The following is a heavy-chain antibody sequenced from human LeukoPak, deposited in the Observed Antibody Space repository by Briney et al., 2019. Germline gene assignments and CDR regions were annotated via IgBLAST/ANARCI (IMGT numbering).Heavy chain of an antibody. Sequence: SETLSLTCAVYGGSFSGYYWSWIRQPPGKGLEWIGEINHSGSTNYNSSLKSRVTISVDTSKNQFSLKLSSVTAADTAVYYCARGPPPYYYDSSGYYLDYWGQGTLVTVSS. CDR3: ARGPPPYYYDSSGYYLDY. J-gene: IGHJ4*02. CDR1: GGSFSGYY. CDR2: INHSGST. D-gene: IGHD3-22*01. V-gene: IGHV4-34*01.